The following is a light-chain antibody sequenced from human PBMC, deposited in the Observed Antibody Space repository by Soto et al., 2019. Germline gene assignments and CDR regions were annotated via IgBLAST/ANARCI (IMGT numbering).Light chain of an antibody. CDR3: CSHAGDNTYV. CDR1: SDDVGGYNY. Sequence: QLVLTQPPSASGSLGQSVTISCTGTSDDVGGYNYVSWYQQHPGKAPKIMIYEVSKRPSGVPDRFSGSKSGNTASLTVSGLQAEDEAAYYCCSHAGDNTYVFGTGTKVTVL. J-gene: IGLJ1*01. V-gene: IGLV2-8*01. CDR2: EVS.